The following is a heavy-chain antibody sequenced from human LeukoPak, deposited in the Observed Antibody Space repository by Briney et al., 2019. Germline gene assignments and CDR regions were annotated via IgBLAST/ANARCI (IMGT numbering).Heavy chain of an antibody. V-gene: IGHV1-2*06. CDR1: GYTFTSYG. CDR3: ASGFWSGYYTGAY. D-gene: IGHD3-3*01. J-gene: IGHJ4*02. Sequence: ASVKVSCKASGYTFTSYGISWVRQAPGQGLEWMGRINPKNGDTNYAQKFQGRVTMTRDTSISTAYMELNRLRSDDTAVYYCASGFWSGYYTGAYWGQGTLVTVSS. CDR2: INPKNGDT.